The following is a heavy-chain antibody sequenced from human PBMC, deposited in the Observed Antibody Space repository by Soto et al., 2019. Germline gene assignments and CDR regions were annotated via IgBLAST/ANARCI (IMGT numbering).Heavy chain of an antibody. CDR1: GYSFTTYG. CDR2: ISTYNGHT. J-gene: IGHJ4*02. CDR3: ARESDYGDYVSDY. V-gene: IGHV1-18*01. D-gene: IGHD4-17*01. Sequence: QVHLVQSGTEMRRPGASVKVSCNGSGYSFTTYGVNWVRQAPGQGLEWMGWISTYNGHTKYGHKFXXRXXMTTDTSASTVHMELRRLTSDDTAVYYCARESDYGDYVSDYWGQGTLVIISS.